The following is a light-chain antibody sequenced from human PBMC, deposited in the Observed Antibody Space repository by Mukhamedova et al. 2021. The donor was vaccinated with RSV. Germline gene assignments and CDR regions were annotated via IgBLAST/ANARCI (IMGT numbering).Light chain of an antibody. V-gene: IGKV3-15*01. J-gene: IGKJ1*01. CDR2: GAS. CDR3: QEYSNWLTCT. Sequence: LLIYGASTRATGIPARFSGSGSGTEFTLTLISMQSEDLAVYYCQEYSNWLTCTFGQGTKV.